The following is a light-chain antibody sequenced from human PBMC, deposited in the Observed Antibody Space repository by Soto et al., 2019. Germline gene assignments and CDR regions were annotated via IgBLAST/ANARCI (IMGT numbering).Light chain of an antibody. J-gene: IGLJ1*01. CDR2: EVR. CDR3: SSYTGTNNFGV. Sequence: QLVLTQPPSASGSPGQSVTISCTGSSSDVGGYNYVSWYQQHPGKAPKLVIYEVRKRPSVVPDRFSGSKSGNTASLTVSGLQAEDEADYYCSSYTGTNNFGVFGPGTKVTVL. V-gene: IGLV2-8*01. CDR1: SSDVGGYNY.